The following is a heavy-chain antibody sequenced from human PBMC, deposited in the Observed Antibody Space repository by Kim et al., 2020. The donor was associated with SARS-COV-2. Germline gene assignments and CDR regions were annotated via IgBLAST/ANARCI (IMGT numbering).Heavy chain of an antibody. V-gene: IGHV4-30-4*01. D-gene: IGHD3-22*01. CDR3: ARAAPYYYDSSGYYSAPPRAFDI. CDR2: IYYSGST. J-gene: IGHJ3*02. Sequence: SETLSLTCTVSGGSISSGDYYWSWIRQPPGKGLEWIGYIYYSGSTYYNPSLKSRVTISVDTSKNQFSLKLSSVTAADTAVYYCARAAPYYYDSSGYYSAPPRAFDIWGQGTMVTVSS. CDR1: GGSISSGDYY.